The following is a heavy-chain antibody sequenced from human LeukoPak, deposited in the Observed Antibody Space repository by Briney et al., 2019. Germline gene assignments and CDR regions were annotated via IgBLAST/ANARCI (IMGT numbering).Heavy chain of an antibody. CDR2: INHSGST. D-gene: IGHD5-18*01. J-gene: IGHJ4*02. V-gene: IGHV4-34*01. CDR1: GGSFSGYY. CDR3: ARGLRDTAMACIDY. Sequence: PSETLSLTCAVYGGSFSGYYWSWIRQPPGKGLEWIGEINHSGSTNYNPSLKSRVTISVDTSKNQSSLKLSSVTAADTAVYYCARGLRDTAMACIDYWGQGTLVTVSS.